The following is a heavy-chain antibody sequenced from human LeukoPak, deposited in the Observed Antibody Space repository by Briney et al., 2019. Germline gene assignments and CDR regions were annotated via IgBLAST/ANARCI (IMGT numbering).Heavy chain of an antibody. D-gene: IGHD3-22*01. Sequence: GGSLRLSCAASGFTFSSYGMHWVRQAPGKGLEWVAVISYDGSNKYYADSVKGRFTISRDNSKNTLYLQMSSLRAEDTAVYYCARDYYDSSGYSVDHDYWGQGTLVTVSS. CDR3: ARDYYDSSGYSVDHDY. CDR2: ISYDGSNK. CDR1: GFTFSSYG. J-gene: IGHJ4*02. V-gene: IGHV3-30*03.